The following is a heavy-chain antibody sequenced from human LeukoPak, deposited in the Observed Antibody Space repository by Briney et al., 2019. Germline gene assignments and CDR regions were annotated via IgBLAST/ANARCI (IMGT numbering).Heavy chain of an antibody. V-gene: IGHV1-69*05. CDR3: AREGDYYDSSGNFDY. CDR2: IIPIFGTA. J-gene: IGHJ4*02. CDR1: GGTFSSYA. Sequence: SVKVSCKASGGTFSSYAISWVRQAPGQGLEWMGRIIPIFGTANYAQKFQGRVTLTTDESTSTAYMELSSLRSEDTAVYYCAREGDYYDSSGNFDYWGQGTLVTVSS. D-gene: IGHD3-22*01.